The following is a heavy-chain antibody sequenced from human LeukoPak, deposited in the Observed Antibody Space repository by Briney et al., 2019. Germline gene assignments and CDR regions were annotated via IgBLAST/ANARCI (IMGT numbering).Heavy chain of an antibody. D-gene: IGHD6-19*01. V-gene: IGHV3-7*01. CDR3: ARGYGSGWYVDWFDP. CDR1: GFTFSSYW. J-gene: IGHJ5*02. CDR2: IKQDGSEK. Sequence: GGSLRLSCAASGFTFSSYWMSWVRQAPGKGPEWVANIKQDGSEKYYVDSVKGRFTISRDNAKNSLYLQMNSLRAEDTAVYYCARGYGSGWYVDWFDPWGQGTLVTVSS.